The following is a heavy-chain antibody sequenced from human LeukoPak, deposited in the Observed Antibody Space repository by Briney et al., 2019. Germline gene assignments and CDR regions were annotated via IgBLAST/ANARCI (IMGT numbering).Heavy chain of an antibody. D-gene: IGHD2-2*01. CDR3: ARRPRYCSCTSCHHRVYYYGMDV. CDR1: GFTFSSYW. Sequence: GGSLRLSCAASGFTFSSYWMPWVRQAPGKGLVWVSRINSDGSSTSYADSVKGRFTISRDNAKNTLYLQMNSLRAEDTAVYYCARRPRYCSCTSCHHRVYYYGMDVWGQGTMVTVSS. J-gene: IGHJ6*02. CDR2: INSDGSST. V-gene: IGHV3-74*01.